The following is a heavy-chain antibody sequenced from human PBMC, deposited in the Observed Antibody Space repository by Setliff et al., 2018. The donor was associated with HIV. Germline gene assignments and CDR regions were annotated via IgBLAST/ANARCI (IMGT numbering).Heavy chain of an antibody. V-gene: IGHV7-4-1*02. CDR2: LNTETGNS. CDR1: GYTLTTYG. CDR3: ARDQRLFYFDS. Sequence: GASVKVSCKASGYTLTTYGISWVRQAPGQGLQWMGWLNTETGNSMYAQGFTGRFVFSLDTSVSTAFLQINSLKAEDTAMYYCARDQRLFYFDSWGQGTLVTVSS. J-gene: IGHJ4*02.